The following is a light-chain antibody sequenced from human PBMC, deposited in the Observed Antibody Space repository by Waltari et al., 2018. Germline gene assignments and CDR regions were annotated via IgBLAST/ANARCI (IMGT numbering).Light chain of an antibody. J-gene: IGKJ1*01. V-gene: IGKV1-8*01. Sequence: AIRLTQSPSSLAASTGDRVTLTCRASQGVGSYLAWYQQKSGRDPTLLLYASSSLEAEVPSRFGGSGSGTEFTLTISCLQSEDFASYFCQQYYSYPVTFGQGTRV. CDR2: ASS. CDR3: QQYYSYPVT. CDR1: QGVGSY.